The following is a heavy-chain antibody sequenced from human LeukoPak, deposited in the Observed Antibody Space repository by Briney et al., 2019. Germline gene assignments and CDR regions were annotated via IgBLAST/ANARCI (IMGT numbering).Heavy chain of an antibody. D-gene: IGHD3-22*01. Sequence: GGSLRLSCAASGFTFSSYAMSWVRQAPGKGLEWVSAISGSGGYTYYADSVKGLFTISRGNFKNTLYLQMNSLRAEDTAVYYCAKGAAFYYDSSGYIDYWGQGTLVTVSS. CDR3: AKGAAFYYDSSGYIDY. CDR1: GFTFSSYA. J-gene: IGHJ4*02. V-gene: IGHV3-23*01. CDR2: ISGSGGYT.